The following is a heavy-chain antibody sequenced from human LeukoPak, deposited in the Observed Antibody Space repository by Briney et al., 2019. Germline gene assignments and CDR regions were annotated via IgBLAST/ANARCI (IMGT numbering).Heavy chain of an antibody. V-gene: IGHV4-59*01. CDR2: IYYSWTT. D-gene: IGHD6-13*01. J-gene: IGHJ4*02. Sequence: SETVPLTCTVSGLSHNFYYWRWLRQSPGKRLEGVGHIYYSWTTKLHPSLRSRVTISVETSKNQFSLKLSSVTAADTAVYYCAREQAAAAYGNHFNNWGQGTLVTVSS. CDR3: AREQAAAAYGNHFNN. CDR1: GLSHNFYY.